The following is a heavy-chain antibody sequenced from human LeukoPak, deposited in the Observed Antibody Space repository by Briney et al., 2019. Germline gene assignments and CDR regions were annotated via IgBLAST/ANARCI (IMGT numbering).Heavy chain of an antibody. CDR3: AGEMMIVVAHDAFDI. V-gene: IGHV4-30-4*01. CDR2: IYYSGST. D-gene: IGHD3-22*01. J-gene: IGHJ3*02. CDR1: GGSISSGDYY. Sequence: SETLSLTCTVSGGSISSGDYYWSWIRQPPGKGLEWIGYIYYSGSTYYNPSLKSRVTISVDTSKNQFSLKLSSVTAADTAVYYCAGEMMIVVAHDAFDIWGQGTMVTVSS.